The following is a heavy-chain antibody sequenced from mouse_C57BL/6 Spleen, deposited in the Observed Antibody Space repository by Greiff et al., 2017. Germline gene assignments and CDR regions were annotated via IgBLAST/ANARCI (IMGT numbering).Heavy chain of an antibody. CDR3: TREGGSSRFDY. Sequence: QVQLQQSGAELVRPGASVTLSCKASGYTFTDYEMHWVKQTPVHGLAWIGAIDPETGGTAYNQKFKGKAILTADKSSSTAYMELRSLTSEDSAVYYCTREGGSSRFDYWGQGTTLTVSS. J-gene: IGHJ2*01. V-gene: IGHV1-15*01. CDR1: GYTFTDYE. CDR2: IDPETGGT. D-gene: IGHD1-1*01.